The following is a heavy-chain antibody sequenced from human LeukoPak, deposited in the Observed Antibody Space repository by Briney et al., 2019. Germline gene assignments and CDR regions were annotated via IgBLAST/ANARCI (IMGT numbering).Heavy chain of an antibody. V-gene: IGHV4-4*07. D-gene: IGHD2-2*02. Sequence: SETLSLTCDVSGVSIQSYWWSWVRKPAGKGLEWIGRIYTTGRTNYSPSFQSRVTMSIDVSSNQFSLTLRSVTAADTALYYCARNMGYCSSTSCYNYFDPWGQGILVTVSS. CDR3: ARNMGYCSSTSCYNYFDP. CDR2: IYTTGRT. CDR1: GVSIQSYW. J-gene: IGHJ5*02.